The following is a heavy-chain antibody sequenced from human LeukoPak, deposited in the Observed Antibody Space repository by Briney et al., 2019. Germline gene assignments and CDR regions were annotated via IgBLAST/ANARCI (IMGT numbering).Heavy chain of an antibody. CDR3: ARRYDSGYNYEDAFDI. V-gene: IGHV4-59*08. CDR1: GGSISSYY. J-gene: IGHJ3*02. Sequence: PSETLSLTCTVSGGSISSYYWSWIRQPPGKGLEWIGYIYCSGSTNYNPSLKSRVTISVDTSKNQFSLKLSSVTAADTAVYYCARRYDSGYNYEDAFDIWGQGTMVTVSS. D-gene: IGHD5-24*01. CDR2: IYCSGST.